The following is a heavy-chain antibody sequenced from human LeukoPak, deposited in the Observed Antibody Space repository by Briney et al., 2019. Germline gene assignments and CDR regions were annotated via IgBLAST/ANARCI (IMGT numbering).Heavy chain of an antibody. Sequence: SETLSLTCTVSGGSISSYYWSWIRQPPGKGLEWIGYIYYSGSTNYNPSLKSRVTISVDTSKNQFSLKLSSVTAADTAVYYCARSSPLVALDALDIWGQGTMVTVSS. V-gene: IGHV4-59*01. J-gene: IGHJ3*02. CDR1: GGSISSYY. CDR3: ARSSPLVALDALDI. CDR2: IYYSGST. D-gene: IGHD2-8*02.